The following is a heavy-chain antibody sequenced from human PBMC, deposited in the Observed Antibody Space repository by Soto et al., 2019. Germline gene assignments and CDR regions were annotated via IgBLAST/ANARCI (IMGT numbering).Heavy chain of an antibody. CDR3: ARQQLEQLSHDAFDI. CDR1: GFTFSSYG. CDR2: ISYDGSNK. Sequence: QVQLVESGGGVVQPGRSLRLSCAASGFTFSSYGMHWVRQAPGKGLVWVAVISYDGSNKYYADSVKGRFTISRDNSKNTLYLQMNSLRAEDTAVYYCARQQLEQLSHDAFDIWGQGTMVTVSS. J-gene: IGHJ3*02. D-gene: IGHD1-1*01. V-gene: IGHV3-30*03.